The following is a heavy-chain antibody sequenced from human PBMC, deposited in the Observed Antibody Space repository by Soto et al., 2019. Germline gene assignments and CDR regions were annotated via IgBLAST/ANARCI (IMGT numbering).Heavy chain of an antibody. D-gene: IGHD5-12*01. CDR3: VKGGSEMATIRLY. CDR2: ISSNWGST. CDR1: GFTFSSYA. Sequence: GSLRLSCSASGFTFSSYAMHWVGQAPGKGLEYVSAISSNWGSTYYADSVKGRFTISRDNSKNTLYLQMSSLRAEDTAVYYCVKGGSEMATIRLYWGQGTLVTVSS. V-gene: IGHV3-64D*06. J-gene: IGHJ4*02.